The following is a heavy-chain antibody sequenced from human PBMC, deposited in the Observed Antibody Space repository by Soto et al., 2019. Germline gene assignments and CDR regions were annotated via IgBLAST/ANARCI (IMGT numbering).Heavy chain of an antibody. D-gene: IGHD5-18*01. CDR3: ARGAAPHSDGYRN. CDR2: TRNKANSYTT. Sequence: GGSLRLSCAASGFTFSDHYMDWVRQAPGKGLEWVGRTRNKANSYTTEYAASVKGRFTISRDDSKNSLYLQMNSLKTEDTAVYYCARGAAPHSDGYRNWGQGTLVTVSS. V-gene: IGHV3-72*01. CDR1: GFTFSDHY. J-gene: IGHJ4*02.